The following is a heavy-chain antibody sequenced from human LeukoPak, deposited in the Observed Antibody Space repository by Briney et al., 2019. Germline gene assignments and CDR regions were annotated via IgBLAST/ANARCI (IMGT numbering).Heavy chain of an antibody. V-gene: IGHV4-39*07. CDR3: ARGRGEGRGISMVRGVRAPSYNWFDP. CDR1: GGSISSSTYY. J-gene: IGHJ5*02. D-gene: IGHD3-10*01. CDR2: IYYSGST. Sequence: PETLSLTCTVSGGSISSSTYYWGWIRQPPGKGLEWIGSIYYSGSTYYNPSLKSRVTISVDTSKNQFSLKLSSVTAADTAVYYCARGRGEGRGISMVRGVRAPSYNWFDPWGHGTLVTVSS.